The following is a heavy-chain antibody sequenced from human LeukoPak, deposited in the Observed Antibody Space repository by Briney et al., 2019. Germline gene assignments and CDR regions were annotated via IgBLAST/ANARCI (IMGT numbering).Heavy chain of an antibody. CDR2: ISYDGINK. J-gene: IGHJ4*02. D-gene: IGHD6-13*01. V-gene: IGHV3-30*18. CDR1: GLIFCDFG. Sequence: GRSLRLSCAASGLIFCDFGMHWVRQAPGKGLEWVAVISYDGINKYYADSVKGRFTISRDNSMNTLYLQMNSLRPEDTAIYYCVKDTSRTAAGTTWGSLDYWGQGTLVTVS. CDR3: VKDTSRTAAGTTWGSLDY.